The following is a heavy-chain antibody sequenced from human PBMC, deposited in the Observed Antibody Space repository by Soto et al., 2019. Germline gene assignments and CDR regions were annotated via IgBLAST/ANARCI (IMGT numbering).Heavy chain of an antibody. CDR2: IYYSGST. Sequence: SETLSLTCTVSGGSISSGGYYWSWIRQHPGKGLEWIGYIYYSGSTYYNPSLKSRVTXXXDTSKNQLYPNLSSVTAADTAVYYCARVDYCSSTSCYTPYLDYWGQGTLVTVSS. V-gene: IGHV4-31*03. D-gene: IGHD2-2*02. J-gene: IGHJ4*02. CDR3: ARVDYCSSTSCYTPYLDY. CDR1: GGSISSGGYY.